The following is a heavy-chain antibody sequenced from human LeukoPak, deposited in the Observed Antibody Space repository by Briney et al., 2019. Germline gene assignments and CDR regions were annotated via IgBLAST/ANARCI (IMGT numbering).Heavy chain of an antibody. CDR2: IYYSGST. CDR1: GGSISSGGYY. J-gene: IGHJ6*02. Sequence: PSETLSLTCTVSGGSISSGGYYWSWIRQHPGKGLEWIGYIYYSGSTYYNPSLKSRVTISVDTSKNQFSLKLSSVTAADTAVYYCARVASKGGMDVWGQGTTVTVSS. D-gene: IGHD5/OR15-5a*01. CDR3: ARVASKGGMDV. V-gene: IGHV4-31*03.